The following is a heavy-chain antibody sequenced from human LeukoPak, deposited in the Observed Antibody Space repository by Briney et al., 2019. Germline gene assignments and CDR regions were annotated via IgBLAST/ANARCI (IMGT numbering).Heavy chain of an antibody. CDR1: GLTFSIYA. CDR2: ISSSGDSS. CDR3: AKSPLDCSSTTCPDY. V-gene: IGHV3-23*01. J-gene: IGHJ4*02. Sequence: QAGGSLRLSCAASGLTFSIYAMSWVRQAPGKGLGWVSAISSSGDSSYYADSVKGRFTISRDNFKSTLYLQMNSLRAEDTALYYCAKSPLDCSSTTCPDYWGQGTLVTVSS. D-gene: IGHD2-2*01.